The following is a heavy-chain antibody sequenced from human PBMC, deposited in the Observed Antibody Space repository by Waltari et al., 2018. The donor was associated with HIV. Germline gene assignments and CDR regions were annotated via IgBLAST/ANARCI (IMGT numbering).Heavy chain of an antibody. D-gene: IGHD6-6*01. Sequence: QVQLQESGPGLVKPSQTLSLTCTVSGGSISSGSYYWSLIRQPAGKGLEWIGRIYTSGRTIYTPSLKSRVTIAADTSKNQFSLKLNSVTAADTAVYFCARDSSDYYYGLDVWGQGTTVTVSS. CDR2: IYTSGRT. CDR1: GGSISSGSYY. CDR3: ARDSSDYYYGLDV. J-gene: IGHJ6*02. V-gene: IGHV4-61*02.